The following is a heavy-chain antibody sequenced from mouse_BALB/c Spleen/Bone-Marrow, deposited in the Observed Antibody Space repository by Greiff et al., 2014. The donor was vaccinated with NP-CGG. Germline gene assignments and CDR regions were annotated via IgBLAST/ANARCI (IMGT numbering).Heavy chain of an antibody. CDR3: ARSYDDLGGYHAMDY. CDR1: GYTFSSFV. CDR2: INPYNDGT. D-gene: IGHD2-3*01. V-gene: IGHV1-14*01. Sequence: VQLQQPGPELVKPGASVKMSCKASGYTFSSFVMHWVKQKPGQGLEWIGYINPYNDGTKYNEKFKGKATLTSDKSSSTAYMELSSLTSEDSAVYYCARSYDDLGGYHAMDYWGQGTSVTVSS. J-gene: IGHJ4*01.